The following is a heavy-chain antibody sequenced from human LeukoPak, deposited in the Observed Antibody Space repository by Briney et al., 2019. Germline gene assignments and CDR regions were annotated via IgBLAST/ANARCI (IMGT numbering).Heavy chain of an antibody. CDR2: ISGSGGST. Sequence: PGGSLRLSCAASGFTFSSYAMSWVRQAPGKGLEWVSAISGSGGSTYYADSVKGRFTISRDNSKNTLYLQMNSLRAEDTAVYYCKITMIVVAQGWDAFDIWGQGTMVTVSS. V-gene: IGHV3-23*01. J-gene: IGHJ3*02. CDR1: GFTFSSYA. D-gene: IGHD3-22*01. CDR3: KITMIVVAQGWDAFDI.